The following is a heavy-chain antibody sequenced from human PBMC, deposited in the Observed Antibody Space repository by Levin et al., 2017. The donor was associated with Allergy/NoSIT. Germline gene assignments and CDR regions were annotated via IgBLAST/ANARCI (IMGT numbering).Heavy chain of an antibody. CDR3: TTYSSSWYYFDY. V-gene: IGHV3-15*01. J-gene: IGHJ4*02. CDR1: GITFSNAW. Sequence: PGGSLRLSCAASGITFSNAWMSWARQAPGKGLEWVGRIKSKADGGTTEYAAPVKGRFTISRDDAKNTLYLQMNSLQTEDTAVYFCTTYSSSWYYFDYWGQGTLVTVSS. CDR2: IKSKADGGTT. D-gene: IGHD6-13*01.